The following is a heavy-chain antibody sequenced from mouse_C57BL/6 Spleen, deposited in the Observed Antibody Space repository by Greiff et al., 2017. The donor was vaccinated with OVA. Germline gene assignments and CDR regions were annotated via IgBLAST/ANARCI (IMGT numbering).Heavy chain of an antibody. CDR3: ASAPITTVFGY. V-gene: IGHV1-59*01. CDR1: GYTFTSYW. D-gene: IGHD1-1*01. CDR2: IDPSDSYT. Sequence: QVQLQQPGAELVRPGTSVKLSCKASGYTFTSYWMHWVKQRPGQGLEWIGVIDPSDSYTNYNQKFKGKATLTVDTSSSTAYMQLSSLTSEDSAVYDCASAPITTVFGYWGQGTTLTVSS. J-gene: IGHJ2*01.